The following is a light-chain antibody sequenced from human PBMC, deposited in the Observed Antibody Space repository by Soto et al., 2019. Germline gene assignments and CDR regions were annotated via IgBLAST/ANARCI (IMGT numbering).Light chain of an antibody. CDR1: QSVSGW. CDR3: QQYETFSGT. J-gene: IGKJ1*01. V-gene: IGKV1-5*01. CDR2: DAS. Sequence: IQLTRSPSSLSASVGDTVTVTFRASQSVSGWLAWYQQKPGEAPKLLIYDASALPRGVPSRFSGSGSGTKFTLTIASLQPDDFATYYCQQYETFSGTFGPGTKVDIK.